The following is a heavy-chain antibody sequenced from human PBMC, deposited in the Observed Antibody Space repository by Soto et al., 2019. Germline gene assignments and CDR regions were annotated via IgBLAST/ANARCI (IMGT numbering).Heavy chain of an antibody. CDR3: ARVSATYCSGGSCYHDAFDI. CDR1: GYTFTSYD. V-gene: IGHV1-8*01. J-gene: IGHJ3*02. Sequence: QVQLVQSGAEVKKPGASVKVSCKASGYTFTSYDINWVRQATGQGLEWMGWMNPNSGNTGYAQKFQGRVTMPKNPAISTAYMELSSLRSEDTAVYYCARVSATYCSGGSCYHDAFDIWGQGTMVTVSS. D-gene: IGHD2-15*01. CDR2: MNPNSGNT.